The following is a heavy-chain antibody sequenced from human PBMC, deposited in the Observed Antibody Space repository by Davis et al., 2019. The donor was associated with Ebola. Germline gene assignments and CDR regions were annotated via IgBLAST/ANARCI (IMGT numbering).Heavy chain of an antibody. Sequence: PGGSLRLSCVASGFTFSTYWMSWVRQAPGKGLEWVANIKQDGGEEYNVDSVKGRFTISRDNDKNSLYLQMNSLRAEDTAVYYCARDLELLVWGQGTTVTVSS. D-gene: IGHD4-23*01. CDR1: GFTFSTYW. CDR3: ARDLELLV. CDR2: IKQDGGEE. V-gene: IGHV3-7*01. J-gene: IGHJ6*02.